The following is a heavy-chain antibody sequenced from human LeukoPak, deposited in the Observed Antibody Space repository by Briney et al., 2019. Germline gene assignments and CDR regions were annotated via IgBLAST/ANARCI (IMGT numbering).Heavy chain of an antibody. J-gene: IGHJ5*02. CDR1: GFTFRTYW. CDR2: INSDGSST. CDR3: VRPAEDCSSTSCYGPWFDP. D-gene: IGHD2-2*01. V-gene: IGHV3-74*01. Sequence: GGSLRLSCAASGFTFRTYWMHWVRHAPGKGLVWVSRINSDGSSTSYADSVKGRFTISRDNAKNTLYLQMNSLRADDTAVYYCVRPAEDCSSTSCYGPWFDPWGQGTLVTVSS.